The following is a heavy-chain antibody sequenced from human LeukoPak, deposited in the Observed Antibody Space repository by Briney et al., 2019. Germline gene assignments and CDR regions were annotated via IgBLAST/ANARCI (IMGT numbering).Heavy chain of an antibody. CDR2: INPNSGGT. Sequence: ASVKVSCKASGYTFTSYYMHWVRQAPGQGLEWMGWINPNSGGTSYAQKFQGRVTMTRDTSISTAYMELSRLRSDDTAVYYCAGNRGLHDAFDIWGQGTMVTVSS. D-gene: IGHD7-27*01. V-gene: IGHV1-2*02. CDR3: AGNRGLHDAFDI. CDR1: GYTFTSYY. J-gene: IGHJ3*02.